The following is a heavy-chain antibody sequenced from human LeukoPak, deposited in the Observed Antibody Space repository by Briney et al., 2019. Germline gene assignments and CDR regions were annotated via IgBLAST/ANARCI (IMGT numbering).Heavy chain of an antibody. J-gene: IGHJ4*02. Sequence: PGGSLRLSCAASGFTFTTFWMNWVRQAPGKGLEWISYISSSGGTIYYADSVKGRFTISRDNAKNSLYLQMNSLRAEDTAVYYCARDVAPIDYWGQGTLVTVSS. CDR1: GFTFTTFW. CDR3: ARDVAPIDY. CDR2: ISSSGGTI. V-gene: IGHV3-48*03.